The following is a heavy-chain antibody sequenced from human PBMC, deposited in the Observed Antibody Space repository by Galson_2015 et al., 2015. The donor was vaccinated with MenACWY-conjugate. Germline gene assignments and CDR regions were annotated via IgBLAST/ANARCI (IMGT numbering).Heavy chain of an antibody. V-gene: IGHV4-59*01. J-gene: IGHJ3*02. CDR3: ARELAGGNAFDI. D-gene: IGHD6-19*01. CDR2: IYYSGST. Sequence: SLTCTVSGGSISSYYWSWIRQPPGKGLEWIGYIYYSGSTNYNPSLKSRVTISVDTSKNQFSLKLSSVTAADTAVYYCARELAGGNAFDIWGQGTMVTVSS. CDR1: GGSISSYY.